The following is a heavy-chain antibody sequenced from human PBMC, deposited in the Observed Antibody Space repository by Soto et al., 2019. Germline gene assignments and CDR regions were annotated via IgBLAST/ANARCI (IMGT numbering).Heavy chain of an antibody. CDR2: IYYSGST. V-gene: IGHV4-31*03. J-gene: IGHJ4*02. Sequence: QVQLQESGPGLVKPSQTLSLTCTVSGGSISSGGYYWSWIRQHPGKGLEWIGYIYYSGSTYYNPSLQSRVTISVDTSKNQCSLKLSSVTAADTAVYYCATTVWFGELLFDYWGQGTLVTVSS. CDR3: ATTVWFGELLFDY. D-gene: IGHD3-10*01. CDR1: GGSISSGGYY.